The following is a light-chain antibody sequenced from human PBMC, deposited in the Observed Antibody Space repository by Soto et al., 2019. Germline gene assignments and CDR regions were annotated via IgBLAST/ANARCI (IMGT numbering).Light chain of an antibody. J-gene: IGKJ2*01. CDR3: QQYLNWPPKHT. CDR1: QSVGFK. V-gene: IGKV3-15*01. Sequence: EIVMTQSPVTLSVSPGERVILSCRASQSVGFKVAWYQQRRGQAPRLLIYGASTRATGIPARFSGRGSETDFTLTISSLQTEDFAVYYCQQYLNWPPKHTFGQGTKLDIK. CDR2: GAS.